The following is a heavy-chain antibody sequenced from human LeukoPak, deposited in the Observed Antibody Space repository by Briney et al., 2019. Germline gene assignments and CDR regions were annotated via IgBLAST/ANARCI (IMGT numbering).Heavy chain of an antibody. CDR2: ISYDGSNK. D-gene: IGHD3-10*01. Sequence: GRSLRLSCAASGFTFSSYGMHWVRQAPGKGLEWVAVISYDGSNKYYADSVKGRFTISRDNSENTLYLQMNSLRAEDTAVYYCARPQPEHYYGSGSFLSGFDPWGQGTLVTVSS. V-gene: IGHV3-30*03. CDR1: GFTFSSYG. J-gene: IGHJ5*02. CDR3: ARPQPEHYYGSGSFLSGFDP.